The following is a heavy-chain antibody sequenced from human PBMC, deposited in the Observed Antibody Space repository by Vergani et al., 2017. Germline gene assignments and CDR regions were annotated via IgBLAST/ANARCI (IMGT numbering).Heavy chain of an antibody. CDR3: AKANPRNSGYDYLYYYHAMNV. D-gene: IGHD5-12*01. CDR2: ISGSGGST. Sequence: EVQLLESGGDLVQPGGSLRLSCAASGFTFNHYAMNWVRQAPGKGLEWVSGISGSGGSTYYAGSVKGRLTSSRDSSKNTLYLQMNSLSAGDTAVYYCAKANPRNSGYDYLYYYHAMNVWGKGTTVTVSS. V-gene: IGHV3-23*01. CDR1: GFTFNHYA. J-gene: IGHJ6*04.